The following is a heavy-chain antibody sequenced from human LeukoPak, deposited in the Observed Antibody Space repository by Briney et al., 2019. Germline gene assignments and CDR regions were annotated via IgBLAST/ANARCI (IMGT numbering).Heavy chain of an antibody. D-gene: IGHD3-9*01. CDR3: ARGGDLDYDILTGYYNVMYNWFDP. CDR1: GYTFTSYG. V-gene: IGHV1-18*01. CDR2: ISAYNGNT. J-gene: IGHJ5*02. Sequence: ASVKVSCKASGYTFTSYGISWVRQAPGQGLEWMGWISAYNGNTNYAQKLQGRVTMTTDTSTSTAYMELRSLRSDDTAVYYCARGGDLDYDILTGYYNVMYNWFDPWAREPWSPSPQ.